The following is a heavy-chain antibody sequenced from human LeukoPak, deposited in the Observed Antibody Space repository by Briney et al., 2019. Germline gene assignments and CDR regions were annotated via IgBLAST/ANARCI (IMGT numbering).Heavy chain of an antibody. CDR1: GYTFTSYY. CDR3: ARDPGIAARPKPLDY. CDR2: INPSGGST. D-gene: IGHD6-6*01. J-gene: IGHJ4*02. V-gene: IGHV1-46*01. Sequence: ASVTVSCTASGYTFTSYYMHWVRQAPGQGLEWMGIINPSGGSTSYAQKFQGRVTMTRDTSTSTVYMELSSLRSEDTAVYYCARDPGIAARPKPLDYWGQGTLVTVAS.